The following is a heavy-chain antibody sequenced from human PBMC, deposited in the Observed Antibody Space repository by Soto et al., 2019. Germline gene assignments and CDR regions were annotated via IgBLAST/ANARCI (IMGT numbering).Heavy chain of an antibody. CDR2: INAGNGNT. D-gene: IGHD6-19*01. J-gene: IGHJ4*02. Sequence: QVQLVQSGAEEKKPGASVKVSCKASGYTFTGYAMHWVRQAPGQRLERMGWINAGNGNTKYSQKFQGRVTITRDTSASTAYMELSSLRSEDTAVYYCARAVAVAADFDYWGQGTLVTVSS. CDR3: ARAVAVAADFDY. CDR1: GYTFTGYA. V-gene: IGHV1-3*05.